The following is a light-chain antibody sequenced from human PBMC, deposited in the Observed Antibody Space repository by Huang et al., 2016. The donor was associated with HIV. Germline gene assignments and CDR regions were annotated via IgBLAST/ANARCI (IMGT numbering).Light chain of an antibody. CDR2: GAS. Sequence: EIVLTQSPATLSLSPGERATLSCRASQSVGSYLAGYQQKPGQAPRLLIYGASNRATGIPARFSGSGSDTDFTLTISSLEPEDFAVYYCQQRGNWPPFTFGPGTKVDIK. CDR3: QQRGNWPPFT. J-gene: IGKJ3*01. V-gene: IGKV3-11*01. CDR1: QSVGSY.